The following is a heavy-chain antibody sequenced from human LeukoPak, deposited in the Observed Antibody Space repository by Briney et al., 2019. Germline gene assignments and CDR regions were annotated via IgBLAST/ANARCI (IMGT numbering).Heavy chain of an antibody. CDR3: AAAFYDSSGYSFDY. CDR2: IVVGSGNT. V-gene: IGHV1-58*02. D-gene: IGHD3-22*01. CDR1: GFTFTSSA. Sequence: ASVKVSCKASGFTFTSSAMQWVRQARGQRLAWIGWIVVGSGNTNYAQKFQERVTITRDMSTSTAYMELSSLRSEDTAVYYCAAAFYDSSGYSFDYWGQGTLVTVSS. J-gene: IGHJ4*02.